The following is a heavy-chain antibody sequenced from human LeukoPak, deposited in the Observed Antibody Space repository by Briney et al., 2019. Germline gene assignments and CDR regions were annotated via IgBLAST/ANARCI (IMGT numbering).Heavy chain of an antibody. D-gene: IGHD5-24*01. Sequence: GGSLRLSCAASGFTFSSYWMSWVRQAPGKGLEWVANIKQDGREKYYVDSVKGRFTISRDNAKNSLYLQMNSLRAEDTAVYNCATVSDGYNRYKSAFDIWGQGTMVTVSS. V-gene: IGHV3-7*01. CDR1: GFTFSSYW. J-gene: IGHJ3*02. CDR3: ATVSDGYNRYKSAFDI. CDR2: IKQDGREK.